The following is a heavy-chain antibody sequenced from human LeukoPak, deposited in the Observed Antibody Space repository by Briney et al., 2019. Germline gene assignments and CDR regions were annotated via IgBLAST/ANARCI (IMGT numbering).Heavy chain of an antibody. Sequence: GGSLRLSCTPSGLTFSNGWMSWVRQAPGKRLEWVANIKQGGSEKYYVDSVKGRFTISRDNAKKSLYLQLNSLRAEDTAIYYCARGGGTYGPGSYVFDYRGQGTLVTVSS. CDR3: ARGGGTYGPGSYVFDY. CDR2: IKQGGSEK. J-gene: IGHJ4*02. D-gene: IGHD3-10*01. V-gene: IGHV3-7*01. CDR1: GLTFSNGW.